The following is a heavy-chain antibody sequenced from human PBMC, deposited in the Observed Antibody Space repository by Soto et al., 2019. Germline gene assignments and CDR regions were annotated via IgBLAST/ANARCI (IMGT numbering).Heavy chain of an antibody. CDR1: GFTFSRYS. CDR3: ARESEDLTSNFDY. V-gene: IGHV3-21*01. Sequence: GGSLRLSSAASGFTFSRYSMKWVRHAPGKGLEWVSSISSTTNYIYYADSMKGRFTVSRDNAKNSVYLDMNSLSAEDTAVYYCARESEDLTSNFDYWGQGTLVTVSS. J-gene: IGHJ4*02. CDR2: ISSTTNYI.